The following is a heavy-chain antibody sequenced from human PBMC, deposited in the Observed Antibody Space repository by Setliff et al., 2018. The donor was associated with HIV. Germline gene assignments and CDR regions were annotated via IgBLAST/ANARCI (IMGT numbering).Heavy chain of an antibody. J-gene: IGHJ1*01. Sequence: GGSLRLSCVGSGFTFRTYAMGWVRQAPGKGLEWVSSNSGYGEETYYADSVKGRFSISRDNSKNTLYLQMNRLRAEDTAVYYCANSGTTAIEYFQHWGQGTLVTVSS. CDR2: NSGYGEET. CDR3: ANSGTTAIEYFQH. V-gene: IGHV3-23*01. CDR1: GFTFRTYA. D-gene: IGHD4-17*01.